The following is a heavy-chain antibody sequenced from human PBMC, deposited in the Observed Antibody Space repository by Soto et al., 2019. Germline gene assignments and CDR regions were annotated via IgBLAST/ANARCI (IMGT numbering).Heavy chain of an antibody. J-gene: IGHJ4*02. CDR2: ISVYNGNT. CDR3: ARDLDWRRYHELSY. Sequence: QVPLVQSGTEVKRPGASVKVSCKASGYTFTNYGISWVRQAPGQGLEWMGWISVYNGNTNYAQKLQGRVTMTTETSTSTAYMEVRSLRSDDTAVYYCARDLDWRRYHELSYWGQGTLVTVSS. CDR1: GYTFTNYG. V-gene: IGHV1-18*04. D-gene: IGHD2-2*01.